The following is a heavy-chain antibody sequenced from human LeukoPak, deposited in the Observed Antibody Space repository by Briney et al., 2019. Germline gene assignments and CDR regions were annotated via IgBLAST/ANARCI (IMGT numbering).Heavy chain of an antibody. D-gene: IGHD3-22*01. Sequence: GGSLRLSCEASGFTFSGSSMTWVRQAPGKGLEWVSAITGSGAYSDYADSVKGRFTISRDNSKNTLYLQMNSLRAEDTAVYFCAKRGVVIRVILVAFHKEAYYFDSWGQGALVTVSS. V-gene: IGHV3-23*01. CDR2: ITGSGAYS. J-gene: IGHJ4*02. CDR1: GFTFSGSS. CDR3: AKRGVVIRVILVAFHKEAYYFDS.